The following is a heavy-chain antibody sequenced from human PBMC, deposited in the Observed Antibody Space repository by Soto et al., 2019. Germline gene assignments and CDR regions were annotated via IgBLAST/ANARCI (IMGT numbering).Heavy chain of an antibody. CDR2: IYYSGST. D-gene: IGHD6-13*01. CDR3: ARWYSSSSDFDY. J-gene: IGHJ4*02. Sequence: SETLSLTCTVSGGSISSSSYYWGWIRQPPGKGLEWIGSIYYSGSTYYNPSLKSRVTISVDTSKNQLSLKLSSVTAADTAVYYCARWYSSSSDFDYWGQGTLVTVSS. CDR1: GGSISSSSYY. V-gene: IGHV4-39*01.